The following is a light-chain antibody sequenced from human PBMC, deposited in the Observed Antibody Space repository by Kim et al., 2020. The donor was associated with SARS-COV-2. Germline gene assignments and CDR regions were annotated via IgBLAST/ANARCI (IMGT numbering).Light chain of an antibody. CDR2: GAS. CDR3: LQAYNLPLT. Sequence: SASVGDRVTITCRASQNIYSWLAWYQQKPGKAPKLLIYGASTLQSGDPSRFSGSGSGTEFTLTISNLQPEDFATYYCLQAYNLPLTFGGGTKVEI. V-gene: IGKV1-12*01. J-gene: IGKJ4*01. CDR1: QNIYSW.